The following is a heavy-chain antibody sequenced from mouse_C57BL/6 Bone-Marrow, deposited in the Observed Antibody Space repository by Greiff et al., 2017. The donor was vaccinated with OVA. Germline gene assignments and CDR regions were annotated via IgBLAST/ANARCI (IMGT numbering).Heavy chain of an antibody. CDR2: IDPSDSYT. J-gene: IGHJ2*01. V-gene: IGHV1-59*01. CDR3: ARREKYGSSSYFDY. CDR1: GYTFTSYW. Sequence: VQLQQPGAELVRPGTSVKLSCKASGYTFTSYWMHWVKQRPGQGLEWIGVIDPSDSYTNYNQKFKGKATLTVATSSSTAYMQLSSLTSEDSAVYYCARREKYGSSSYFDYWGQGTTLTVSS. D-gene: IGHD1-1*01.